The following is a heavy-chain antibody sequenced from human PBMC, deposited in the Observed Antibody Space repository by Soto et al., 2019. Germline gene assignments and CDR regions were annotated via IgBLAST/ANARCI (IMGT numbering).Heavy chain of an antibody. V-gene: IGHV4-31*03. CDR1: GGSIISGGYY. CDR3: ARLGYSYGYVDY. J-gene: IGHJ4*02. CDR2: IYYSGST. D-gene: IGHD5-18*01. Sequence: SETLSLTCTVSGGSIISGGYYWSWIRQHPGKGLEWIGYIYYSGSTYYNPSLKSRVTISVDTSKNQFSLKLSSVTAADTAVYYCARLGYSYGYVDYWGQGTLVTVSS.